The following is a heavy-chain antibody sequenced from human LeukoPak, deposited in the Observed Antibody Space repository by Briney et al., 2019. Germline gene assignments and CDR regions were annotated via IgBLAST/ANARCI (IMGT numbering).Heavy chain of an antibody. CDR3: AREGPSGVVVPAAQAYYYYGMDV. CDR2: IIPIFGTA. CDR1: GGTFSSYA. V-gene: IGHV1-69*13. D-gene: IGHD2-2*01. Sequence: SVKVSCKASGGTFSSYAISWVRQAPGQGLEWMGGIIPIFGTANYAQKFQGRVTITADESTSTAYMELSSLRSEDTAVYYCAREGPSGVVVPAAQAYYYYGMDVWGQGTTVTVSS. J-gene: IGHJ6*02.